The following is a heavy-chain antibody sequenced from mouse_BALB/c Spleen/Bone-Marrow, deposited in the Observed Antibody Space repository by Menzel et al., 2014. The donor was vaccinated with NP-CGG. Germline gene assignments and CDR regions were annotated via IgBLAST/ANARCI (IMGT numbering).Heavy chain of an antibody. V-gene: IGHV1S137*01. CDR3: ARSGKVRNAMDY. D-gene: IGHD2-14*01. Sequence: QVQLQQSGAELVRPGVSVKISRKGSGYTFTDYAIHWVKQSHAKSLEWIGLISGYYGDAIYNQKFKGKATMTVDKSSSTAYMDLARLTSENSAIYYCARSGKVRNAMDYWGQGTSVTVSS. CDR2: ISGYYGDA. J-gene: IGHJ4*01. CDR1: GYTFTDYA.